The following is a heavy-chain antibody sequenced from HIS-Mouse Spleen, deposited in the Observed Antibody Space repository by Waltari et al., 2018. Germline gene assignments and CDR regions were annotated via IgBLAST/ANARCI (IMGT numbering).Heavy chain of an antibody. V-gene: IGHV4-39*07. J-gene: IGHJ2*01. CDR2: IYYSGSN. D-gene: IGHD6-13*01. CDR3: AREIPYSSSWYDWYFDL. CDR1: GGSISSSSYY. Sequence: QLQLQESGPGLVKPSETLSLTCTVSGGSISSSSYYWGWIRQPPGKGLEGIGSIYYSGSNYYNPSRKSRVTISVDTSKNQFSLKLSSVTAADTAVYYCAREIPYSSSWYDWYFDLWGRGTLVTVSS.